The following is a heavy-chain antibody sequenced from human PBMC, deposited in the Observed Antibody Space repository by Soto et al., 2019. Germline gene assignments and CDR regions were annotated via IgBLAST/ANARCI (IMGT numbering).Heavy chain of an antibody. CDR2: MYYSGST. Sequence: QVQLQESGPGLVKPSETLSLTCTVSGGSVSSPTYYWSXIRQPPGKGLEWIGYMYYSGSTNYNPSLKSRVTXXXXXXKNQXSXXXXXXXXXXXXXXXCAGGRGHVNNWFDPWGQGTLVTVSS. CDR3: AGGRGHVNNWFDP. CDR1: GGSVSSPTYY. D-gene: IGHD3-10*02. V-gene: IGHV4-61*01. J-gene: IGHJ5*02.